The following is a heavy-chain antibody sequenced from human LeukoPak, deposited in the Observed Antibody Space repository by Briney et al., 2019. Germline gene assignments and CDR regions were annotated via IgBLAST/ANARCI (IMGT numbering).Heavy chain of an antibody. CDR3: ARTSSSGWYDYGMDV. D-gene: IGHD6-19*01. CDR1: GFTFSSYA. J-gene: IGHJ6*02. CDR2: ISSSSSYT. V-gene: IGHV3-11*03. Sequence: GGSLRLSCAASGFTFSSYAMSWIRQAPGKGLEWVSYISSSSSYTNYADSVKGRFTISRDNAKNSLYLQMNSLRAEDTAVYYCARTSSSGWYDYGMDVWGQGTTVTVSS.